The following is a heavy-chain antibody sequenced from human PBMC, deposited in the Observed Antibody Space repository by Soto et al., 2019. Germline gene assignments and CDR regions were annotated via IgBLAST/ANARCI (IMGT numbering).Heavy chain of an antibody. CDR2: IWYDGSNK. Sequence: QVQLVESGGGVVQPGRSLRLSCAASGFTFSSYGMHWVRQAPGKGLEWVAVIWYDGSNKYYADSVKGRFTISRDNSKNTLYLQMNSLRAEDTAVYYCARDLRWFGELLGAFDIWGQGTMVTVSS. J-gene: IGHJ3*02. V-gene: IGHV3-33*01. CDR3: ARDLRWFGELLGAFDI. D-gene: IGHD3-10*01. CDR1: GFTFSSYG.